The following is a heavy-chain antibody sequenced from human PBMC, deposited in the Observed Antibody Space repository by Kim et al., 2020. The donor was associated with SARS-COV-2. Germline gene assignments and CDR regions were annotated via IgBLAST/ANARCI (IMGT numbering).Heavy chain of an antibody. CDR2: ISSSSGFL. D-gene: IGHD3-9*01. CDR1: GFTFSSYS. J-gene: IGHJ6*02. V-gene: IGHV3-21*06. Sequence: GGSLRLSCEASGFTFSSYSMNWVRPAPGKGLEWVASISSSSGFLYYADSVEGRVIISRDNAKNSLYLQMDGLRAEDTAVYYCARDQPTALTYFFNGMDVWGQGTTVTVSS. CDR3: ARDQPTALTYFFNGMDV.